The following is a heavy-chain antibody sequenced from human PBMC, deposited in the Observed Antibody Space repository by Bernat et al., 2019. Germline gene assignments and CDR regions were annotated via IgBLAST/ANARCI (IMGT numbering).Heavy chain of an antibody. CDR1: GFTFSSYD. V-gene: IGHV3-13*01. J-gene: IGHJ6*02. CDR2: IGTAGDT. Sequence: EVQLVESGGGLVQPGGSLRLSCAASGFTFSSYDMHWVHQATGKGLEWVSAIGTAGDTYYPGSVKGRFTISRENAKNSLYLQMNSLRAGDTAVYYCARERRIAVAGYGMDVWGQGTTVTVSS. D-gene: IGHD6-19*01. CDR3: ARERRIAVAGYGMDV.